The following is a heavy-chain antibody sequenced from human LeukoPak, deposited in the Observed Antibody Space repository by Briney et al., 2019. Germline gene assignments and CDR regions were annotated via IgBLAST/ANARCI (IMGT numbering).Heavy chain of an antibody. D-gene: IGHD1-26*01. J-gene: IGHJ5*02. CDR1: GFTFSYYS. CDR3: ARDLVGAPTA. V-gene: IGHV3-48*01. CDR2: ISGSSSTI. Sequence: GGSLRLSCAASGFTFSYYSMNWVRQTPGKGLEWLSYISGSSSTIYYADSAKGRFTISRDNAKNSLFLQMNSLRAEDTAVYYCARDLVGAPTAWGQGTLVTVSS.